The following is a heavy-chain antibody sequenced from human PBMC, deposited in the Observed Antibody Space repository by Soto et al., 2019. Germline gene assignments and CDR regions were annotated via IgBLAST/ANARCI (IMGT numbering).Heavy chain of an antibody. V-gene: IGHV4-59*01. Sequence: SETLSLTCTVSGGSLSSYYWSWIRQPPGKGLEWIGHIYYSGSTNYNPSLKSRATISVDTSKNQFSLKLSSVTAADTAVYYCARAVEYYDSSGYYYKILFDYWGQGTLVTVSS. CDR2: IYYSGST. CDR1: GGSLSSYY. J-gene: IGHJ4*02. D-gene: IGHD3-22*01. CDR3: ARAVEYYDSSGYYYKILFDY.